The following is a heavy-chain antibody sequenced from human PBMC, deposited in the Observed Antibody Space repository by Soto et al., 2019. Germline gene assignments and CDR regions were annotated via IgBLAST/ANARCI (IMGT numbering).Heavy chain of an antibody. V-gene: IGHV2-5*02. CDR3: ALTYYYDSSGYYDDAFDI. J-gene: IGHJ3*02. CDR1: GFSLSTSGVG. Sequence: QITLKESGPTLVKPTQTLTLTCTFSGFSLSTSGVGVGWIRQPPGKALEWLALIYWDDDKRYSPSLKSRLTITKDTSKNQVVLTMTNMDPVDTATYYCALTYYYDSSGYYDDAFDIWGQGTMVTVSS. D-gene: IGHD3-22*01. CDR2: IYWDDDK.